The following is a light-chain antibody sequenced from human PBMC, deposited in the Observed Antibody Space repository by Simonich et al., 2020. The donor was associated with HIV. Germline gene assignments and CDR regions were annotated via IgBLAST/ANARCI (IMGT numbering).Light chain of an antibody. J-gene: IGKJ5*01. Sequence: AIQLTQSPSSLSASVGDRVTIPCRASQGISSALAWYQQKPGKAPKLLIYDASRLESGVPSRFSGSGSGTGFTLTISSLQPEDFATYYCQQFNNYPTFGQGTRLEIK. CDR2: DAS. V-gene: IGKV1D-13*01. CDR3: QQFNNYPT. CDR1: QGISSA.